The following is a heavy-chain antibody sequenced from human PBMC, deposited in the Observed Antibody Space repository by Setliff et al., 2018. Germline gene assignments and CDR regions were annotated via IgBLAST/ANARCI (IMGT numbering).Heavy chain of an antibody. CDR1: GFSFHDYG. V-gene: IGHV3-20*04. CDR2: INWNGVSI. CDR3: ARGVPFDY. J-gene: IGHJ4*02. D-gene: IGHD3-10*01. Sequence: GSLRLSCAVSGFSFHDYGMGWVRQAPGKGLEWVSSINWNGVSIGYADSVKGRFTISRDNAKNSLYLQMNSLRAEDTAVYYCARGVPFDYWGQGTLVTVSS.